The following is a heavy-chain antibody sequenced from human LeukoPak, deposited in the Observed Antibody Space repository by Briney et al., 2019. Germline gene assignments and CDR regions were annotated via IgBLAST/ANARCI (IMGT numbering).Heavy chain of an antibody. CDR2: IIPIVGII. J-gene: IGHJ5*02. V-gene: IGHV1-69*04. CDR1: GDTFSSYV. CDR3: ARGLGYSSSHGYVLFS. Sequence: GASVKVSCKVSGDTFSSYVISWVRQAPGQGLEWLGRIIPIVGIINYAPKFQGRVTITADKSTTTAYMELSSLKSEDTAMYYCARGLGYSSSHGYVLFSWGQGTLVTVSS. D-gene: IGHD6-13*01.